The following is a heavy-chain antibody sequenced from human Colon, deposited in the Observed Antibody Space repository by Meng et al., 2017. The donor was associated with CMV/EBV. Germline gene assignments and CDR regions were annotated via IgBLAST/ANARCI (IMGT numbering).Heavy chain of an antibody. D-gene: IGHD3-10*01. CDR3: ATISGGDFDF. J-gene: IGHJ4*02. CDR2: LNPNSGDT. Sequence: VPLVQSGAEVKKPGASVKVSCTTSGYTFTGYFMFWVRQAPGQGLEWMGSLNPNSGDTNSAQKFHGRLTMTRDTSIHTAYMELGSLRSDDTAVYYCATISGGDFDFWGQGTLVTVSS. V-gene: IGHV1-2*02. CDR1: GYTFTGYF.